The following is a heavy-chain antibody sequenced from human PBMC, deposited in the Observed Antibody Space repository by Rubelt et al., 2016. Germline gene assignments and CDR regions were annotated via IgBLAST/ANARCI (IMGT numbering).Heavy chain of an antibody. J-gene: IGHJ4*02. CDR2: IYTSGST. CDR3: ARGAVGVGATKDLDY. D-gene: IGHD1-26*01. V-gene: IGHV4-4*07. CDR1: GGSISSYY. Sequence: QVQLQESGPGLVRPSETLSLTCTVSGGSISSYYWSWIRQPAGKGLEWIGRIYTSGSTNYNPSRKGRVTIAVDTSKNQVSLKLSSVTAADTAVYYCARGAVGVGATKDLDYWGQGTLVTVSS.